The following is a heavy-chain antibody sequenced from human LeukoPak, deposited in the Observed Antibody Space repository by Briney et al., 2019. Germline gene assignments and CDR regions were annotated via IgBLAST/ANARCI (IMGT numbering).Heavy chain of an antibody. V-gene: IGHV3-66*01. CDR3: VKEAPGTTVYH. Sequence: GGSLRLSCAASGFTVRDNYMSWVRQTPGEGLEGVAVIFVGSTYYADSVKGRFTTSRDISRNTVYLQMDSVRVEDTAMYYCVKEAPGTTVYHWGQGILVTVSS. CDR2: IFVGST. CDR1: GFTVRDNY. D-gene: IGHD4-11*01. J-gene: IGHJ4*02.